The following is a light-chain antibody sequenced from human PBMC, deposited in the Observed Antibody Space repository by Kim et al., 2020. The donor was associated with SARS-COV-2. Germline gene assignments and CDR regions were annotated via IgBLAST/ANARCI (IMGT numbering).Light chain of an antibody. V-gene: IGKV3-15*01. CDR2: GAS. CDR1: QSVSSN. Sequence: GERATLSCRASQSVSSNLAWYQQKPGQAPRLLIYGASTRATGIPARFSGSGSGTEFTLTISSLQSEDFAVYYCQQYNNWPLTFGGGTKLEI. J-gene: IGKJ4*01. CDR3: QQYNNWPLT.